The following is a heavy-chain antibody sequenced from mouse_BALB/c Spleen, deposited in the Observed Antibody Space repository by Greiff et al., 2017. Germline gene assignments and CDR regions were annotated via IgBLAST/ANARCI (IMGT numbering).Heavy chain of an antibody. V-gene: IGHV10-1*02. D-gene: IGHD1-2*01. CDR1: GFTFNTYA. Sequence: VQLVESGGGLVQPKGSLKLSCAASGFTFNTYAMNWVRQAPGKGLEWVARIRSKSNNYATYYADSVKDRFTISRDDSQSMLYLQMNNLKTEDTAMYYCVRQTTATSYFDYWGQGTTLTVSS. CDR2: IRSKSNNYAT. CDR3: VRQTTATSYFDY. J-gene: IGHJ2*01.